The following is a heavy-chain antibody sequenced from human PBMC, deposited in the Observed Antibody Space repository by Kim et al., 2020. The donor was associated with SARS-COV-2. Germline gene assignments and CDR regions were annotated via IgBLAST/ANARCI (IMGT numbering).Heavy chain of an antibody. D-gene: IGHD3-22*01. CDR2: IKSDSDDGTT. J-gene: IGHJ5*02. CDR3: TILFRPDSSGYRNWFDP. V-gene: IGHV3-15*01. Sequence: GGSLRLSCVASGFTLKNVWMSWVRQLPGRGLEWVGRIKSDSDDGTTDLAAPVKGRFTISRADSRKTMFLQMNSLRTEDTAFYYCTILFRPDSSGYRNWFDPGGREPLHTVPT. CDR1: GFTLKNVW.